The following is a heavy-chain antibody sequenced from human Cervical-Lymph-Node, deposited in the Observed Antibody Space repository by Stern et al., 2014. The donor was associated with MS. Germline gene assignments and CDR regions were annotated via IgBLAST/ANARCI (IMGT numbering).Heavy chain of an antibody. CDR3: ARGEVVSPPSGDHYFALDV. CDR1: GVSITSSNYY. J-gene: IGHJ6*02. V-gene: IGHV4-61*02. Sequence: QVQLQQSGPTLVKPSQTLSLTCSVSGVSITSSNYYWAWIRQPAGKGLEWIGHFYTSGSTNYSPSLESRVFISPVQSKNHFPLNMPSVTAADTAVYYCARGEVVSPPSGDHYFALDVWGQGTTVTVSS. CDR2: FYTSGST. D-gene: IGHD1-14*01.